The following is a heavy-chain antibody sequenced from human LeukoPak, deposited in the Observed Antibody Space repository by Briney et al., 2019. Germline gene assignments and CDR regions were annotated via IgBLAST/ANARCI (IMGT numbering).Heavy chain of an antibody. V-gene: IGHV3-30*04. CDR3: ARDTDSSGPIDH. Sequence: GRSLRLSCAASGFTFGSYAMHWVRQAPGKGLEWVAVISYDGSNKYYADSVKGRFTISRDNSKNTLYLQMNSLRAEDTAVYYCARDTDSSGPIDHWGQGTLVTVSS. D-gene: IGHD6-19*01. J-gene: IGHJ4*02. CDR1: GFTFGSYA. CDR2: ISYDGSNK.